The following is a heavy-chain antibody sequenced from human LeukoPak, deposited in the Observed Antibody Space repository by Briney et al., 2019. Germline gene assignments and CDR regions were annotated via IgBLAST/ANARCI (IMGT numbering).Heavy chain of an antibody. D-gene: IGHD2-15*01. CDR2: INPNSGVT. J-gene: IGHJ4*02. CDR3: ARGYCSGGSCYYYFDY. Sequence: ASVKVCCEASGYTFTGYYMHWVRQAPGQGHEWMGWINPNSGVTNYAQKFQGRVTMTRDTSISTAYMELSRLRSDDTAVYYCARGYCSGGSCYYYFDYWGQGTLVTVSS. V-gene: IGHV1-2*02. CDR1: GYTFTGYY.